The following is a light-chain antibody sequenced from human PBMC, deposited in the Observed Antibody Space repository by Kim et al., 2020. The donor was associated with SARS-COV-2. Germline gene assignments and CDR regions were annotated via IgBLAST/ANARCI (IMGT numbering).Light chain of an antibody. J-gene: IGKJ5*01. CDR1: QSLSSY. CDR3: QQRSSWPPSIT. CDR2: DAS. V-gene: IGKV3-11*01. Sequence: PGERATRSCRASQSLSSYLAWYQHKPGQAPRLLIYDASNRATGIPARFSGSGSGTDFTLTISSLEPEDFALYYCQQRSSWPPSITFGQGTRLEIK.